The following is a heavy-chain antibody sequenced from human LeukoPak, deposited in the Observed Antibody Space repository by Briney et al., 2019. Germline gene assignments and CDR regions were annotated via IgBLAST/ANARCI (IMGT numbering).Heavy chain of an antibody. Sequence: SETLSLTCTVSGGSISSYYWSWIRQPPGKGLEWIGYIYYSGSTNYNPSLKSRVTISVDTSKNQFSLKLSSVTAADTAVYYCVGSSPDYYYYYGMDVWGQGTTVTVSS. CDR1: GGSISSYY. J-gene: IGHJ6*02. CDR2: IYYSGST. D-gene: IGHD2-2*01. CDR3: VGSSPDYYYYYGMDV. V-gene: IGHV4-59*08.